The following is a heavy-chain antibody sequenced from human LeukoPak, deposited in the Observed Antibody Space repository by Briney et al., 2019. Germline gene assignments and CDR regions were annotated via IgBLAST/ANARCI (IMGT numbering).Heavy chain of an antibody. Sequence: GGSLRLSCAASGFTFSSYAMSWVRQAPGKGLEWVSAISGSGGSTYYADSVKGRFTISRDKSKNTMYLQMNNLREEDTAVYYCTRDPILGAPDYFDYWGQGTLVTVSS. D-gene: IGHD1-26*01. CDR3: TRDPILGAPDYFDY. J-gene: IGHJ4*02. V-gene: IGHV3-23*01. CDR1: GFTFSSYA. CDR2: ISGSGGST.